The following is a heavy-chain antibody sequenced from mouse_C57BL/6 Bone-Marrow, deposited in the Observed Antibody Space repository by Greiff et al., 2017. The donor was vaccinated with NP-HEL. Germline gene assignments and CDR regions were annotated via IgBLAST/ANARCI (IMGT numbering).Heavy chain of an antibody. D-gene: IGHD1-1*01. J-gene: IGHJ1*03. Sequence: VQLQQPGAELVKPGASVKMSCKASGYTFTSYWITWVKQRPGQGLEWIGDIYPGSGSTNYNAKFKSKATLTVDTSSSTAYMQLSSLTSEDSAVYYCARSYYGRGRYFDVWGTGTTVTVSS. CDR1: GYTFTSYW. CDR3: ARSYYGRGRYFDV. V-gene: IGHV1-55*01. CDR2: IYPGSGST.